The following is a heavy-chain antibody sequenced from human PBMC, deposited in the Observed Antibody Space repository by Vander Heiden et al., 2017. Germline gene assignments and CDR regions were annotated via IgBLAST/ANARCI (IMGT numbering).Heavy chain of an antibody. CDR3: VRDGEYCGGKCPLNYFDS. Sequence: QVKLVESGGGVVRPGTSLRLPCTASGFTFSSYGMHWVRQVPGKGLEWVALIWYDGSSKDYGNSLAGRFTISRDNSKNNVYLQMSDLRVEDTAIYYCVRDGEYCGGKCPLNYFDSWGQGTLVTVSS. CDR2: IWYDGSSK. J-gene: IGHJ4*02. CDR1: GFTFSSYG. D-gene: IGHD2-21*01. V-gene: IGHV3-33*08.